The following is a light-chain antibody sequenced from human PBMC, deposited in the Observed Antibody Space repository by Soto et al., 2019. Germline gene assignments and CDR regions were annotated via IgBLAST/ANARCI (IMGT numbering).Light chain of an antibody. CDR3: QQYNSYAAWT. CDR2: DAS. Sequence: DIQMTQSPSTLSASVGDRVNITCRTSQSISIWLAWYQQKPGIAPNLLIYDASTLKSGVPSRFSGSGSGTEITLTISSLQPDDFATYYCQQYNSYAAWTFGQGTKVDIK. V-gene: IGKV1-5*01. J-gene: IGKJ1*01. CDR1: QSISIW.